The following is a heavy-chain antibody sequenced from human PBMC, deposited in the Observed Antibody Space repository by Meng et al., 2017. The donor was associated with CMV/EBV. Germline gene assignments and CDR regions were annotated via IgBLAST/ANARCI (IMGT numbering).Heavy chain of an antibody. CDR1: GHTFTSYG. D-gene: IGHD2-2*01. V-gene: IGHV1-18*01. J-gene: IGHJ6*02. CDR2: ISAYNGNT. Sequence: ASVKVSCKASGHTFTSYGISWVRQAPGQGLEWMGWISAYNGNTNYAQKLQGRVTMTTDTSTSTAYMELRSLRSDDTAVYYCASDCSSTSCFRVNYGMDVWGQGTTVTVSS. CDR3: ASDCSSTSCFRVNYGMDV.